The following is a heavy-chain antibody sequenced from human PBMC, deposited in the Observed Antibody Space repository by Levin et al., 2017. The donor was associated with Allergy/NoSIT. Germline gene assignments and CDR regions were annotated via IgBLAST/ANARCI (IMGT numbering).Heavy chain of an antibody. D-gene: IGHD3-3*01. V-gene: IGHV2-5*02. Sequence: SGPTLVKPTQTLTLTCTFSGFSLTTAGVAVGWIRQPPGKALEWLALIYWDDDKRYSPSLKNRLTITKATSKNQVVLTLTNMDPVDTATYYGARARYYDLEGNWFDPWGQGTLVTVSS. J-gene: IGHJ5*02. CDR2: IYWDDDK. CDR1: GFSLTTAGVA. CDR3: ARARYYDLEGNWFDP.